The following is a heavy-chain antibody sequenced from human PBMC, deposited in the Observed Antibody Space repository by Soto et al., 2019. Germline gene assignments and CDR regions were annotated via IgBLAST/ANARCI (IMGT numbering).Heavy chain of an antibody. CDR3: ARVTAGSGSYQIDL. J-gene: IGHJ4*02. CDR1: GFPFSSFS. CDR2: IGRVSTYI. D-gene: IGHD3-10*01. Sequence: ESGGGLVTPGGSLRLSCVASGFPFSSFSLNWIRQAPGKGLEWVSSIGRVSTYIYYADSVRGRFTVSRDNAKNSVYLQMNGLTAEDSGIYYCARVTAGSGSYQIDLWGQGTLVTVSS. V-gene: IGHV3-21*01.